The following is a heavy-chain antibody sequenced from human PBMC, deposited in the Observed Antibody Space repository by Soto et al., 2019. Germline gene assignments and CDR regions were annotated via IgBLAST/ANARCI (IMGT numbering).Heavy chain of an antibody. CDR1: GGSFSGYY. CDR3: ARQRTSVVTQAYFDV. CDR2: INHSGST. Sequence: SETLSLTCAVYGGSFSGYYWSWIRQPPGKGLEWIGEINHSGSTNYNPSLKSRVTISVDTSKNQFSLKLSSVTAADTAVYFCARQRTSVVTQAYFDVWGPGSLVTVSS. D-gene: IGHD2-21*02. J-gene: IGHJ4*02. V-gene: IGHV4-34*01.